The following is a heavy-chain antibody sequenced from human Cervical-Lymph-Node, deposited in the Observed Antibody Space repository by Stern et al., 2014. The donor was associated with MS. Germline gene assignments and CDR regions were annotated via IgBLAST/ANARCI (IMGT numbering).Heavy chain of an antibody. D-gene: IGHD3-3*01. CDR1: GYTFTGYY. Sequence: VQLVESWAEVKKPGASVKVSCKASGYTFTGYYMHWVRQAPGQGLEWMGWINPNSGGTNYAQKFQGRVTMTRDTSISTAYMELSRLRSDDTAVYYCAREPYYDFWSGYYTDKSWFDPWGQGTLVTVSS. J-gene: IGHJ5*02. CDR2: INPNSGGT. CDR3: AREPYYDFWSGYYTDKSWFDP. V-gene: IGHV1-2*02.